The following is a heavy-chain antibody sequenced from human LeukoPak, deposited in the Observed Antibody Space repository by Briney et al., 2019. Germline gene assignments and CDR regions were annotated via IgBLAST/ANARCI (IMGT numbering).Heavy chain of an antibody. J-gene: IGHJ6*03. D-gene: IGHD3-10*01. V-gene: IGHV3-30*02. CDR1: GFTFSSYG. CDR3: AKDVSYYYGSGSYYPIYYYYMDV. Sequence: GGSLRLSCAASGFTFSSYGMHWVRQAPGKGLEWVAFIRYDGSNKYYADSVKGRFTISRDNSKNTLYLQMNSLRAEDTAVYYCAKDVSYYYGSGSYYPIYYYYMDVWGKGTTVTVSS. CDR2: IRYDGSNK.